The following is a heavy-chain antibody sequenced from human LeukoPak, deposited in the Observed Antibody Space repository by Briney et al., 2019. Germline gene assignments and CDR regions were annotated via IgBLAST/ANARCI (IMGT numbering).Heavy chain of an antibody. J-gene: IGHJ2*01. CDR1: GGSISSGSYY. CDR2: IYTSGST. V-gene: IGHV4-61*02. Sequence: SQTLSLTCTVSGGSISSGSYYWSWIRQPAGKGLEWIGRIYTSGSTNYNPSLKSRVSLSVDTSKNQFSLELSSVTAADTAVYYCATYRTSFIYWYFDLWGRGTLVTVSS. D-gene: IGHD2-2*01. CDR3: ATYRTSFIYWYFDL.